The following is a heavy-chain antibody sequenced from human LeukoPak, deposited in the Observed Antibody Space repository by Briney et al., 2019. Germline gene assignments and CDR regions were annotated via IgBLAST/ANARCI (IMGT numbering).Heavy chain of an antibody. D-gene: IGHD4-11*01. CDR1: GGTFSSHA. V-gene: IGHV1-69*05. CDR3: ARGRTTGEFDY. Sequence: EASVKVSCKASGGTFSSHAISWVRQAPGQGLEWMGGINPIFHTPTYAKKFQGRLTITKDESMSTASMDLSSLISDDTAVYCCARGRTTGEFDYWGQGTLVTVSS. J-gene: IGHJ4*02. CDR2: INPIFHTP.